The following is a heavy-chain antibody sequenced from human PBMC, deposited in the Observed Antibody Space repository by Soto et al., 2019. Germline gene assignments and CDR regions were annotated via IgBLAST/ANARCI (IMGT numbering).Heavy chain of an antibody. V-gene: IGHV3-23*01. D-gene: IGHD4-4*01. CDR1: GFTFSSYA. J-gene: IGHJ6*03. Sequence: GGSLRLSCAASGFTFSSYAMSWVRQAPGKGLEWVSAISGSGGSTYYADSVKGRFTISRDNSKNTLYLQMNSLRAEDTAVYYCARGRRNYADRVYYYYMDVWGKGTTVTVSS. CDR3: ARGRRNYADRVYYYYMDV. CDR2: ISGSGGST.